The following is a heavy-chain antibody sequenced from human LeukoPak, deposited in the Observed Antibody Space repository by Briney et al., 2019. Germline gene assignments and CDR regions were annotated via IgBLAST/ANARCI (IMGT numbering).Heavy chain of an antibody. CDR3: ARLEGYCSGGSCYSAFDY. D-gene: IGHD2-15*01. CDR2: IKQDGSEK. V-gene: IGHV3-7*04. Sequence: PGGSLRLSCAASGFTFSGFWMSWVRQAPGKGLEWVATIKQDGSEKYCVASVKGRFTISRDNSKNSLYLQMNSLRAEDTAVYYCARLEGYCSGGSCYSAFDYWGQGTLVTVSS. CDR1: GFTFSGFW. J-gene: IGHJ4*02.